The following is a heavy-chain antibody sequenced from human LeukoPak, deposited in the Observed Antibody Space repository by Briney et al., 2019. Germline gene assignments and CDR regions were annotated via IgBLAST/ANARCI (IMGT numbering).Heavy chain of an antibody. J-gene: IGHJ4*02. CDR1: GGTFSSYA. CDR3: YGWFGETHSPRFDY. D-gene: IGHD3-10*01. CDR2: IIPILGIA. Sequence: SVKVSCKASGGTFSSYAISWVRQAPGQGLEWMGGIIPILGIANYAQKFQGRVTITADKSTSTAYMELSSLRSEDTAVYYCYGWFGETHSPRFDYWGQGTLVTVSS. V-gene: IGHV1-69*04.